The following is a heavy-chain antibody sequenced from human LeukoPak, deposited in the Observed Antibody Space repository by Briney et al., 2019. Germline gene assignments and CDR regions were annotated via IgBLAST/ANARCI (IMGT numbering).Heavy chain of an antibody. Sequence: GGSLRLSCAASGINYMSWVRQAPGKGLQWVSVIYVDGSTYYADSVKGRITISRDNSKNTLYLQMNSLRAEDTAVYYCARRAGAYSHPYDYWGQGTLVTVSS. J-gene: IGHJ4*02. V-gene: IGHV3-66*04. CDR1: GINY. CDR3: ARRAGAYSHPYDY. CDR2: IYVDGST. D-gene: IGHD4/OR15-4a*01.